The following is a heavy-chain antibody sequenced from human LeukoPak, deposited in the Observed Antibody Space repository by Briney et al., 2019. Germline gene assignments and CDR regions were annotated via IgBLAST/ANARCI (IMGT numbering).Heavy chain of an antibody. V-gene: IGHV3-30*02. CDR1: GFTFSSYG. Sequence: GGSLRLSCAASGFTFSSYGMHWVRQAPGKGLEWVAVIRYDGSNKYYADSVKGRFTISRDNSKNTLYLQMNSLRAEDTAVYYCAKDGRYRFWSGPLNYWGQGTLVTVSS. CDR3: AKDGRYRFWSGPLNY. D-gene: IGHD3-3*01. J-gene: IGHJ4*02. CDR2: IRYDGSNK.